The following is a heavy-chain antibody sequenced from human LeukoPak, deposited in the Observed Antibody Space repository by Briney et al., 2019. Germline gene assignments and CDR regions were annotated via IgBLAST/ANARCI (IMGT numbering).Heavy chain of an antibody. V-gene: IGHV1-2*04. CDR3: ARVLVVPAAMPTNFDY. D-gene: IGHD2-2*01. CDR2: INPNSGGT. CDR1: GYTFTGYY. Sequence: ASVKVSCKASGYTFTGYYMHWVRQAPGQGLEWMGWINPNSGGTNYAQKFQGWVTMTRDTSISTAYMELSRLRSDDTAVYYCARVLVVPAAMPTNFDYWGQGTLVTVSS. J-gene: IGHJ4*02.